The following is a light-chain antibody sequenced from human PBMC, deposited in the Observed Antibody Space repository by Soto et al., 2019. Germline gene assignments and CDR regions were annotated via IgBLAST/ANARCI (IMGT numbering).Light chain of an antibody. V-gene: IGKV3-15*01. Sequence: EIVMTQSPATLSVSPGETATLSCRASQSVGTNLAWYQQRPGQAPRPLVYGASTRASGIPPRFSGSGSGTDFTLTISSLQSEDFATYYCQQSYSIPITFGQGTRLETK. CDR3: QQSYSIPIT. J-gene: IGKJ5*01. CDR1: QSVGTN. CDR2: GAS.